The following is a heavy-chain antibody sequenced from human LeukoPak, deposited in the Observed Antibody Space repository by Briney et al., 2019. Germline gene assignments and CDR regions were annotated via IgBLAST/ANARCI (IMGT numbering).Heavy chain of an antibody. J-gene: IGHJ4*02. CDR3: AKGTLPVIAAGGLFDY. D-gene: IGHD6-13*01. CDR2: IYTSGST. V-gene: IGHV4-4*07. CDR1: GGSISSYY. Sequence: SETLSLTCTVSGGSISSYYWSWIRQPAGKGLEWIGRIYTSGSTNYNPSLKSRVTMSVDTSKNQFSLKLSSVTAADTAVYYCAKGTLPVIAAGGLFDYWGQGTLVTVAS.